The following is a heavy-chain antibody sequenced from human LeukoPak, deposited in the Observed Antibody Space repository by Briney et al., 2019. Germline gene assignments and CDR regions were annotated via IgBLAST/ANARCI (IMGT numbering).Heavy chain of an antibody. D-gene: IGHD1-26*01. V-gene: IGHV4-34*01. Sequence: SETLSLTCAVYGGSFSGYYWSWIRQPPGKGLEWIGEINHSGSTNYNPSLKSRVTISVDTSKNQFSLKLSSVTAADAAVYYCARERRESGSYDRRKKGGTFDYWGQGTLVTVSS. CDR2: INHSGST. CDR1: GGSFSGYY. J-gene: IGHJ4*02. CDR3: ARERRESGSYDRRKKGGTFDY.